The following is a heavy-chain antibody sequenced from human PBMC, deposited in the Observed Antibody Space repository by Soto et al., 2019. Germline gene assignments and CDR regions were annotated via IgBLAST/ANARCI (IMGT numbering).Heavy chain of an antibody. CDR3: ARGDLGGAFDI. CDR1: GGSISSYY. Sequence: SETLSLTCTVSGGSISSYYWSWIRQPPGKGLEWIGYIYYSGSTNYNPSLKSRVTISVDTSKNQFSLKLSSVTAADTAVYYCARGDLGGAFDIWGQGTMVTVSS. V-gene: IGHV4-59*01. D-gene: IGHD3-10*01. CDR2: IYYSGST. J-gene: IGHJ3*02.